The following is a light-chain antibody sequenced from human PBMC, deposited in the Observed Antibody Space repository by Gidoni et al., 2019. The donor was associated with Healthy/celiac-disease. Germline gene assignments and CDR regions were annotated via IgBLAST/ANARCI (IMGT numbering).Light chain of an antibody. V-gene: IGKV1-39*01. J-gene: IGKJ1*01. CDR1: QSISSY. CDR2: AAS. CDR3: QQSYSTPPWT. Sequence: DIQMTQSPSSLSASVGDRVTITCRASQSISSYLNLYQQKPGKAPKLLIYAASSLQSGVPSRFSVSGSGTDFTLTISSLQPEDFATYYCQQSYSTPPWTFGQGTKVEIK.